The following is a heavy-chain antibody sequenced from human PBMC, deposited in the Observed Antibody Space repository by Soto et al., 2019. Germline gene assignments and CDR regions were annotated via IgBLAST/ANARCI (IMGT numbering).Heavy chain of an antibody. V-gene: IGHV4-59*01. CDR2: IYYSGST. J-gene: IGHJ4*02. CDR1: GGSISSYY. D-gene: IGHD4-4*01. CDR3: ASLQPGYYFDY. Sequence: SETLSLTCTVSGGSISSYYWSWIRQPPGKGLEWIGYIYYSGSTNYNPSLKSRVTISVDTSKNQFSLKLSSVTAADTAVYYCASLQPGYYFDYWGQGTLVTVSS.